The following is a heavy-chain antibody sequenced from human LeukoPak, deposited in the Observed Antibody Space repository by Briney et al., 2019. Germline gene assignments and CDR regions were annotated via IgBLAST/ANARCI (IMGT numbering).Heavy chain of an antibody. CDR3: ANGDCRGGRCSSGSH. Sequence: GGSLRLLCTGSGFTFRSYGMHWVRQAPGKGLEWVAYTRDDASKTWYGGSVKGRFTISRDNSKNTLYLHMNSVRGEDTAMYYCANGDCRGGRCSSGSHWGQGTLVTVSS. J-gene: IGHJ4*02. CDR2: TRDDASKT. CDR1: GFTFRSYG. V-gene: IGHV3-30*02. D-gene: IGHD2-15*01.